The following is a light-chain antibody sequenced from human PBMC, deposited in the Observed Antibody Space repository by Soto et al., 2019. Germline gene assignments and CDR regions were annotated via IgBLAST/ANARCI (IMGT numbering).Light chain of an antibody. CDR2: GAS. CDR1: QSVSSSY. J-gene: IGKJ5*01. V-gene: IGKV3-20*01. CDR3: QKYNNWPLT. Sequence: EIVLTQSPGTLSLSPGERATLSCRASQSVSSSYLAWYQQKPGQAPRLLIYGASSRATGVPDRFSGGGSGTEFTLTISSLQSEDFAVYYCQKYNNWPLTFGQGTRLEIK.